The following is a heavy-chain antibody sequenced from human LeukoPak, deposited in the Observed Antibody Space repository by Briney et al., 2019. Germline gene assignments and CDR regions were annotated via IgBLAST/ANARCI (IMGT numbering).Heavy chain of an antibody. CDR3: AREFRGYSYGDY. D-gene: IGHD5-18*01. J-gene: IGHJ4*02. CDR2: IIPILGVA. Sequence: ASVKVSCKASGGTFSSYAISWVRQAPGQGLEWMGRIIPILGVANYAQKFQGRVTITADKSTSTAYMELSSLRSEDTAVYYCAREFRGYSYGDYWGQGTLVTVSS. V-gene: IGHV1-69*04. CDR1: GGTFSSYA.